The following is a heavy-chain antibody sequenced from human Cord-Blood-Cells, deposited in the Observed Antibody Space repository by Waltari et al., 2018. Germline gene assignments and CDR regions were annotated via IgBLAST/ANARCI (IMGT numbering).Heavy chain of an antibody. CDR2: IYPGDSDT. Sequence: EVQLVQSGAEVNKPGESLKISCKGSGYSFTSYWIGWVRQLPGKGLEWMGIIYPGDSDTRYSPSFQGQVTISADKSISTAYLQWSSLKASDTAMYYCARHSYSNYYYYGMDVWGQGTTVTVSS. CDR1: GYSFTSYW. V-gene: IGHV5-51*01. J-gene: IGHJ6*02. D-gene: IGHD4-4*01. CDR3: ARHSYSNYYYYGMDV.